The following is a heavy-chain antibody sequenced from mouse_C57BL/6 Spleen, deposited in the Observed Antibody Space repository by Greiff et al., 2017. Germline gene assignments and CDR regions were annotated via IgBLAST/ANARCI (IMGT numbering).Heavy chain of an antibody. CDR3: TRRGYYFDY. CDR1: GYTFTDYE. J-gene: IGHJ2*01. V-gene: IGHV1-15*01. CDR2: IDPETGGT. Sequence: QVQLKESGAELVRPGASVTLSCKASGYTFTDYEMHWVKQTPVHGLEWIGAIDPETGGTAYNQKFKGKAILTADKSSSTAYMEVRSLTSEDSAVYYCTRRGYYFDYWGQGTTLTVSS.